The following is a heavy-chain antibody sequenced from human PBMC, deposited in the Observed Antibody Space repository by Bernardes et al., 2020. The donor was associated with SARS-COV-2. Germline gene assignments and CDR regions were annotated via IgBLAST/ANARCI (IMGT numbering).Heavy chain of an antibody. CDR1: GYTFTSYA. CDR2: MNPNSGNT. Sequence: ASVKVSCKASGYTFTSYAINWVRQANGQGLEWMGLMNPNSGNTGYAQKFQGRVTMTRNTSISTAYMELSSLRSEDTVVYYCARGMYYDFWSGYFVGHYYYYGMDVWSQGTTVTVSS. V-gene: IGHV1-8*01. CDR3: ARGMYYDFWSGYFVGHYYYYGMDV. D-gene: IGHD3-3*01. J-gene: IGHJ6*02.